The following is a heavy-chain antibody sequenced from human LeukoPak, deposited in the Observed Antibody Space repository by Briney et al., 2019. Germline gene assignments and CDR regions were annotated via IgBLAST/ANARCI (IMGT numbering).Heavy chain of an antibody. D-gene: IGHD6-13*01. CDR1: GGTFSSYA. CDR2: IIPIFGTA. Sequence: SVKVSCKASGGTFSSYAISWVRQAPGQGLEWMGRIIPIFGTANYAQKFQGRGTITTDESTSTAYMELSSLRSEDTAVYYRARELYSSSWYLGYYFDYWGQGTLVTVSS. CDR3: ARELYSSSWYLGYYFDY. J-gene: IGHJ4*02. V-gene: IGHV1-69*05.